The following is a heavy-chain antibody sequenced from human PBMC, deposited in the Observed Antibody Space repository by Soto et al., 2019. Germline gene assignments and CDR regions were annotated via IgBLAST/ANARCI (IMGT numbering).Heavy chain of an antibody. CDR1: GGSINSGDYY. CDR3: ARDRYYGSGTYYYFYSGMDV. J-gene: IGHJ6*02. D-gene: IGHD3-10*01. CDR2: SFHSGST. Sequence: SETLSLTCTVSGGSINSGDYYSPWDRQPPGKGPEWIGNSFHSGSTYYTPSLQSRLTISVDRSHNHSSLKLSSVTPADTAVYYCARDRYYGSGTYYYFYSGMDVWGQGTTVAVSS. V-gene: IGHV4-30-4*01.